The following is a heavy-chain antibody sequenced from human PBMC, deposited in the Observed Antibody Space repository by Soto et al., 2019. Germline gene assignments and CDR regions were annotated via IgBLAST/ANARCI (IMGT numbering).Heavy chain of an antibody. V-gene: IGHV3-30*03. J-gene: IGHJ4*02. CDR3: RGVYDCSRPNCYDDY. D-gene: IGHD2-2*01. CDR2: ISHDGSNK. CDR1: GFIFSNYG. Sequence: QVQLVESGGGVVQSGTSLRLSCEASGFIFSNYGMHWVRQAPGKGLEWVAVISHDGSNKYYADSVKGRFTISRDNSKNTLNLQMNSLRAEDTAVYYCRGVYDCSRPNCYDDYWGQGTLVTVSS.